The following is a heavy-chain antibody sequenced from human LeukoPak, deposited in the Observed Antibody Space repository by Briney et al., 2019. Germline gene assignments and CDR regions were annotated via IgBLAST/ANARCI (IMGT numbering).Heavy chain of an antibody. CDR1: GFTFSSYA. D-gene: IGHD6-19*01. CDR2: ISGSGGST. V-gene: IGHV3-23*01. CDR3: ANSEQWLVVDY. Sequence: GGSLRLSCAASGFTFSSYAMSWVRQAPGQGLEWVSAISGSGGSTYYADSVKGRFTISRDNSKNTLYLQMNSLRAEDTAVYYCANSEQWLVVDYWGQGTLVTVSS. J-gene: IGHJ4*02.